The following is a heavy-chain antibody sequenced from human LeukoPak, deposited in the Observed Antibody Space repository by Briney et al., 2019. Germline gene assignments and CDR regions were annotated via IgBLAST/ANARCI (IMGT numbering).Heavy chain of an antibody. V-gene: IGHV4-59*01. Sequence: SETLSLTCTVSGDSLSGYYWSWIRQPPGKGLEWMGYIYYTGSISYNPSLKSRVIISVDTSKNQFSLKLSSVTAADTAVYYCARGHGSGTYLLYPWGRGTLVTVSS. CDR1: GDSLSGYY. CDR3: ARGHGSGTYLLYP. J-gene: IGHJ5*02. D-gene: IGHD3-10*01. CDR2: IYYTGSI.